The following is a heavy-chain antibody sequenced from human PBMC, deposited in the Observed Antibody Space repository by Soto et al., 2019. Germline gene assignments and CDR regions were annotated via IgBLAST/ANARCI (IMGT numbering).Heavy chain of an antibody. V-gene: IGHV3-53*01. CDR2: IYSGGYT. CDR3: ATNPGGGGY. CDR1: GFTVSNNY. Sequence: EVQLVESGGGLIQPGGSLRLSCAVSGFTVSNNYMSWVRQAPGKGLEGVSVIYSGGYTAYGDSVKGRFTISRDNSKNTIYLKRKSLGAGDRVVYYGATNPGGGGYWGQGTLVTVSS. D-gene: IGHD2-8*01. J-gene: IGHJ4*02.